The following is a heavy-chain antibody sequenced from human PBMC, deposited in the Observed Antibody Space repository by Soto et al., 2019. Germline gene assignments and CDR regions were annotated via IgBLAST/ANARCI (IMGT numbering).Heavy chain of an antibody. V-gene: IGHV4-34*01. D-gene: IGHD3-3*01. J-gene: IGHJ6*03. CDR2: INHSGTT. CDR1: GESFSGYY. CDR3: ARGGAFTGFGVIISVDHYNYYMDV. Sequence: QVQLHQWGAGLLKPSETLSLTCAVNGESFSGYYWSWIRQPPGKGLEWIGEINHSGTTNYNPSLKSRVTMSVVTSKNQFSLILSSVTAADTAVYYCARGGAFTGFGVIISVDHYNYYMDVWGKGTTVTVSS.